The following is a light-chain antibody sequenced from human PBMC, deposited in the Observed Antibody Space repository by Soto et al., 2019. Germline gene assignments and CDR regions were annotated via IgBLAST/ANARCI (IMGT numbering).Light chain of an antibody. J-gene: IGKJ1*01. CDR2: GSS. CDR1: QRISSD. Sequence: EVWMTHAPATLSVAPGERATRSCRSRQRISSDLAGYQQKPGQAPRLLIYGSSTRASDIPARFSGSGSGTEVTRTISSLQSDDFAVSYCQQYNNGPQWTFGQGTKVEFK. CDR3: QQYNNGPQWT. V-gene: IGKV3-15*01.